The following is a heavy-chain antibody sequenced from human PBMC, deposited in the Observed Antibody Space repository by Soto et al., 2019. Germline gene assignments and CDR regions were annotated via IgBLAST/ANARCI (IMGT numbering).Heavy chain of an antibody. CDR1: GYIFIHYY. CDR2: INPNGGST. J-gene: IGHJ4*02. V-gene: IGHV1-46*01. Sequence: QVQLVQSGAEVKKPGASVKVSCKASGYIFIHYYIHWVRQAPGQGLEWMAIINPNGGSTKYAQKFQGSVTVTSDTSTSTGSMELNSLGSDDTTVYFCARSLLQGDFWGQGTLVTASS. CDR3: ARSLLQGDF. D-gene: IGHD2-21*01.